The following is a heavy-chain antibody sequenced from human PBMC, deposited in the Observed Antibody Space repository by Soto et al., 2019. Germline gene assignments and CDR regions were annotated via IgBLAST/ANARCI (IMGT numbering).Heavy chain of an antibody. J-gene: IGHJ6*02. V-gene: IGHV3-72*01. Sequence: PGGSLRLSCAASGFTFSDYIMDWVRQAPGKGLEWVGRIRCKVHSYTTEYAAAVKGRFTISRDDSKDSLYLQMNSLKNEDTAVYYCARGGQQLHGMDVWGQGTTVTVSS. CDR3: ARGGQQLHGMDV. D-gene: IGHD6-13*01. CDR2: IRCKVHSYTT. CDR1: GFTFSDYI.